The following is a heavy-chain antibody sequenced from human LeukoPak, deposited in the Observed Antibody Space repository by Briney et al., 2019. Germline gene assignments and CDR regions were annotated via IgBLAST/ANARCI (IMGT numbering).Heavy chain of an antibody. Sequence: GGSLRLSCAASGVTFSSYAMSWVRQAPGKGLEWVSAISGSGGSTYYADSVKGRFTISRDNSKNTLYLQMNSLRAEDTAVYYCAKQGDIVVVPAAMRRGYFDYWGQGTLVTVSS. CDR2: ISGSGGST. J-gene: IGHJ4*02. CDR3: AKQGDIVVVPAAMRRGYFDY. CDR1: GVTFSSYA. V-gene: IGHV3-23*01. D-gene: IGHD2-2*01.